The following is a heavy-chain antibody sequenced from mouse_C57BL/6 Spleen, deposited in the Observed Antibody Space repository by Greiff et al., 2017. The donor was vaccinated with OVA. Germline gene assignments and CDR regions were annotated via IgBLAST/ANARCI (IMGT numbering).Heavy chain of an antibody. V-gene: IGHV5-9-1*02. J-gene: IGHJ4*01. CDR3: TRDRGYDFYAMDY. CDR2: ISSGGDYI. D-gene: IGHD2-4*01. CDR1: GFTFSSYA. Sequence: EVMLVESGEGLVKPGGSLKLSCAASGFTFSSYAMSWVRQTPEKRLEWVAYISSGGDYIYYADTVKGRFTISRDNARNTLYLQMSSLKSEDTAMYYCTRDRGYDFYAMDYWGQGTSVTVSS.